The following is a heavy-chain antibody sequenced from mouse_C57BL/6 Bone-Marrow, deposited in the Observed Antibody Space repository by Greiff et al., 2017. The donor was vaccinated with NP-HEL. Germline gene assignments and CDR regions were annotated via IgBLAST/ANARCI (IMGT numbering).Heavy chain of an antibody. CDR2: IWSDGST. D-gene: IGHD2-4*01. Sequence: LVAPSQSLSITCTVSGFSLTSYGVHWVRQPPGKGLEWLVVIWSDGSTTYNSALKSRLSISKDNSKSQVFLKMNSLQTDDTAMYYCARHAYHDYRYAIDYWGQGTSVTVSS. CDR1: GFSLTSYG. J-gene: IGHJ4*01. V-gene: IGHV2-6-2*01. CDR3: ARHAYHDYRYAIDY.